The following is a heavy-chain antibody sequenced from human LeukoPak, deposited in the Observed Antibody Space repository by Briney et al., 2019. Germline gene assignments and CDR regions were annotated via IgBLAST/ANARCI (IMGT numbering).Heavy chain of an antibody. V-gene: IGHV3-53*01. Sequence: GGSRRLSCAASGFTVSSNYMSWVRKAPGKGLEWVSVIYSGGSTYYADSVKGRFTISRDNSENTLYLQMGGLRAEDTAVYYCAKSTRPYCSSTSCYLAYFDYWGQGTLVTVSS. D-gene: IGHD2-2*01. CDR2: IYSGGST. CDR1: GFTVSSNY. CDR3: AKSTRPYCSSTSCYLAYFDY. J-gene: IGHJ4*02.